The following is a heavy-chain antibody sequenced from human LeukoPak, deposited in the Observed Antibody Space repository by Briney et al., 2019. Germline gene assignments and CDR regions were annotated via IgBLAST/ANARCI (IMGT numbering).Heavy chain of an antibody. CDR1: GGSISSISSNNYH. D-gene: IGHD4-23*01. CDR3: AREVGVVTAHGIDV. Sequence: PSETLSLTCIVSGGSISSISSNNYHWGWIRQPPGKGLEWIGSIYYSGSTYYNPSLKSRVTISVDTSKNQFSLKLSSVTAADTALYYCAREVGVVTAHGIDVWGQGTTVTVSS. CDR2: IYYSGST. V-gene: IGHV4-39*02. J-gene: IGHJ6*02.